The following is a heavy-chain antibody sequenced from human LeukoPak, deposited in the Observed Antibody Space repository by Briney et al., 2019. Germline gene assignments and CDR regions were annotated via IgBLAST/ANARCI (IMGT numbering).Heavy chain of an antibody. CDR2: IYYSGST. J-gene: IGHJ3*02. Sequence: SETLSLTCTVSGGSISSYYWSWIRQPPGKGLEWIGYIYYSGSTNYNPSLKSRVTISVDTSKNQFSLKLSSVTAADTAVYYCTRYYDSSGRQRESDALDIWGQGTMVTVSS. V-gene: IGHV4-59*01. D-gene: IGHD3-22*01. CDR1: GGSISSYY. CDR3: TRYYDSSGRQRESDALDI.